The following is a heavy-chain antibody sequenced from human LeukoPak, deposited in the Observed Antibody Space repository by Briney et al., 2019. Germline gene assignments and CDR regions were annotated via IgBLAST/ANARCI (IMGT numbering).Heavy chain of an antibody. J-gene: IGHJ4*02. CDR2: ISGSGGST. V-gene: IGHV3-23*01. CDR1: GFTFSSYA. Sequence: GGSLRLSCAASGFTFSSYAMSWVRQAPGKGLEWVSAISGSGGSTYYADSVKGRFTISRDNSKNTLYLQMNSLRAEDTAVYYCAKDLGRPPRVGGIVGRESRGVRHSDYWGQGTLVTVSS. D-gene: IGHD3-22*01. CDR3: AKDLGRPPRVGGIVGRESRGVRHSDY.